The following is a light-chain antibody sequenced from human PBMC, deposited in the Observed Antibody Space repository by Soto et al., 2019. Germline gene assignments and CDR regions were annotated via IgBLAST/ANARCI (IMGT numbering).Light chain of an antibody. Sequence: VLKKSPAILSLSPGERATLSCRASQSVSVNFAWYQHKPGQAPRPLIYSASDRAPGIPARFSGSGSGTDFTLTISRLEPEDFAVYYCQQYGSSPLTFGGGTKVDIK. CDR3: QQYGSSPLT. CDR2: SAS. CDR1: QSVSVN. V-gene: IGKV3-20*01. J-gene: IGKJ4*01.